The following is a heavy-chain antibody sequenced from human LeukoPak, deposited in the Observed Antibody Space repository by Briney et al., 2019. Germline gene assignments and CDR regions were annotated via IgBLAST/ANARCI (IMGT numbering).Heavy chain of an antibody. V-gene: IGHV3-48*01. Sequence: GGSLRLSCAASGFTFSSYSMNWVRQAPGKGLEWVSYISSSSSTIYYADSVKGRFTISRDNAKNSLYLQMNSLRAEDMALYYCAKDIAKRGYSYGFDYWGQGTLVTVSS. CDR2: ISSSSSTI. CDR3: AKDIAKRGYSYGFDY. J-gene: IGHJ4*02. CDR1: GFTFSSYS. D-gene: IGHD5-18*01.